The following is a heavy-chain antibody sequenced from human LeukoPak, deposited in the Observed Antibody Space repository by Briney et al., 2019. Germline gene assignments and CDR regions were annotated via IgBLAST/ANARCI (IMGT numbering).Heavy chain of an antibody. D-gene: IGHD1-1*01. J-gene: IGHJ4*02. Sequence: GGSLRLSCAASGFTFSSYWMSWVRQAPGKGLEWVANIKQDGSEKYYVDSVKGRFTISRDNAKNSLYLQMNSLRAADTAVYFCAKSRAGSANWALQIFDNWGQGNLVTVSS. CDR1: GFTFSSYW. CDR2: IKQDGSEK. CDR3: AKSRAGSANWALQIFDN. V-gene: IGHV3-7*03.